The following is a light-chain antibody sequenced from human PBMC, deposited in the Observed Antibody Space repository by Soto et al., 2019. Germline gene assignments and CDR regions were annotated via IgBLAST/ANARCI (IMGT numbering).Light chain of an antibody. CDR1: QTVGNNY. CDR3: QQYASSPLT. J-gene: IGKJ4*01. CDR2: GAS. Sequence: EIVLTQSPGTLSLSPGERATLSCRASQTVGNNYVAWYQQIRGQTPRLLIYGASNRANGIPDRISGSGSGTDFTITISRLEPEDFAVYYCQQYASSPLTFGGGTKVEIK. V-gene: IGKV3-20*01.